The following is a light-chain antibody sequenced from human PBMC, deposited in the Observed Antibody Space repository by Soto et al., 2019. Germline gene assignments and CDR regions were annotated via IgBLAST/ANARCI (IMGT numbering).Light chain of an antibody. CDR2: GAS. CDR1: QSVSSN. V-gene: IGKV3-15*01. Sequence: EIVMTQSPATLSVSPGERATLSCRASQSVSSNLAWYQQKPGQAPSLLIYGASTRATGIPARFSGSGSGTEFYLTISRLQSEDFVVYYGQQCNNWPLKFGQGTRVEIK. CDR3: QQCNNWPLK. J-gene: IGKJ1*01.